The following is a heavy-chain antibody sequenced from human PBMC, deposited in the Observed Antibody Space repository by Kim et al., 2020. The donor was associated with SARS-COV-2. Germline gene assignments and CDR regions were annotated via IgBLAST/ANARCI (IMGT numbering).Heavy chain of an antibody. J-gene: IGHJ3*01. V-gene: IGHV4-59*01. CDR1: GGAISGYY. Sequence: SETLSLTCTVSGGAISGYYWSWIRQSPGKGLEWIGYIYYSGDTKTNYNPSLQSRVTISVDTSKNQFSLRLSSVTAADTAVYYCARDSWYYYFCGQGTMVT. CDR2: IYYSGDTKT. D-gene: IGHD3-10*01. CDR3: ARDSWYYYF.